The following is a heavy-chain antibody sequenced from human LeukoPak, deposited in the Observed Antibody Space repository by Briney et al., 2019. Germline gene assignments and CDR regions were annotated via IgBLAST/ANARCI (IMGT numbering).Heavy chain of an antibody. V-gene: IGHV3-23*01. CDR1: GFTFSSYA. J-gene: IGHJ4*02. Sequence: GGSLRLSCAASGFTFSSYAMSWVRQAPGKGLEWVSTISNSDGNTYYADSVKGRFTISRDNSKNTLYLQIYTLTAEDTAIYYCAKATGNLGNWGQGTQVTVSS. D-gene: IGHD1-1*01. CDR2: ISNSDGNT. CDR3: AKATGNLGN.